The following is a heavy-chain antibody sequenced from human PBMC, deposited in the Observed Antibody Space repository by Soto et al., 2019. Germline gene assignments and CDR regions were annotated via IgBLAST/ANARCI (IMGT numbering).Heavy chain of an antibody. V-gene: IGHV3-33*01. J-gene: IGHJ5*02. D-gene: IGHD6-13*01. CDR1: GFTFSNHD. CDR3: ARDRSIAAAYNWFDP. Sequence: QVQLVESGGGVVQPGRSLRLSCAASGFTFSNHDMHWVRQAPGKGLEWVAGIRYDGSNKNYADSVKGRFTISRDSSKNTLYLQMNSLRSEDTAIYYCARDRSIAAAYNWFDPWGQGTLVTVSS. CDR2: IRYDGSNK.